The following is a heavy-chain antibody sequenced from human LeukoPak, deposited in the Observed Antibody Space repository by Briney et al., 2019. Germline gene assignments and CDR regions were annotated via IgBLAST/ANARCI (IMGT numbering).Heavy chain of an antibody. V-gene: IGHV3-21*01. CDR3: ARAAI. J-gene: IGHJ4*02. CDR2: ISSSSSYI. D-gene: IGHD3-9*01. CDR1: GFXFSSYS. Sequence: PGXXXXLSCAXSGFXFSSYSMNWVRQAPGKGLEWVSSISSSSSYIYYGDSVKGRFTISRDNAKNSLYLQMNSLRAEDTAVYYCARAAIWGQGTLVTVSS.